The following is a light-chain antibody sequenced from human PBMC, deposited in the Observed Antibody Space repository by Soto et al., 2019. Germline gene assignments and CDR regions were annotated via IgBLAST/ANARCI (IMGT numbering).Light chain of an antibody. Sequence: DIVMTQSPLSLPVTPGEPASISCRSSQSLLHSNGYNYLDWYRQKPGQSPQLLIYLGSNRASGVPGRFSGSGSGTYFTLKISSLEPEDFAVYYCQQRSNWLTFGGGTKVDI. CDR1: QSLLHSNGYNY. CDR3: QQRSNWLT. J-gene: IGKJ4*01. V-gene: IGKV2-28*01. CDR2: LGS.